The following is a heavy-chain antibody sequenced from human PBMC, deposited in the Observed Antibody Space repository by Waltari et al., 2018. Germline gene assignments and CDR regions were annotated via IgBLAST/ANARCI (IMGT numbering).Heavy chain of an antibody. J-gene: IGHJ5*01. CDR2: VDDSGTS. D-gene: IGHD2-2*01. CDR3: ARQRPAALVAWFDS. CDR1: GDSISRSDYY. V-gene: IGHV4-39*07. Sequence: QLQLQESGPGLVKPSETLSLSCTVSGDSISRSDYYWGWIRQPPGKGLEWIGSVDDSGTSYYNPSLKSRVDMSTDTSKNQLSLRLTSVTAADSAVYHCARQRPAALVAWFDSWGQGTPVIVSS.